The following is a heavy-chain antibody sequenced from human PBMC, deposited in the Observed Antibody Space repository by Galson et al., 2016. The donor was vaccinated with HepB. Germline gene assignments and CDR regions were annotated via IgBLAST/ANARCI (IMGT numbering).Heavy chain of an antibody. D-gene: IGHD6-13*01. CDR1: GFSFSNSG. CDR3: GREYRNSWLNFWYFDL. CDR2: ISFDGSNK. Sequence: SLRLSCAASGFSFSNSGMSWVRQAPGKGLEWVALISFDGSNKYYADSLKGRFTISRDNSKNTLYLQMSSLRTEDTAVYYCGREYRNSWLNFWYFDLWGRGTLVTVSS. V-gene: IGHV3-30*03. J-gene: IGHJ2*01.